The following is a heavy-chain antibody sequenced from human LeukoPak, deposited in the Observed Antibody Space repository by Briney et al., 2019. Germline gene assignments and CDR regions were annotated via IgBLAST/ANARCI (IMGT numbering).Heavy chain of an antibody. CDR3: AREWSGYSFDY. Sequence: GGSLRLSCAASGITFSTYGMHWVCQAPGKGLEWVTVISNDGTIKYYADSVKGRFTVSRDNSKNTVYLQMNSLRDEDTAVYYCAREWSGYSFDYWGQGALVAVSS. D-gene: IGHD5-18*01. J-gene: IGHJ4*02. CDR1: GITFSTYG. V-gene: IGHV3-30*03. CDR2: ISNDGTIK.